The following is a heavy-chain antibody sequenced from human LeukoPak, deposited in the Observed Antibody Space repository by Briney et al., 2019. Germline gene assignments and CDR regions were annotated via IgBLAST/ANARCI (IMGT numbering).Heavy chain of an antibody. V-gene: IGHV3-21*01. CDR1: GFTFSSYS. CDR3: ARDHNDFWSGYKDY. D-gene: IGHD3-3*01. Sequence: GGSLRLSCAASGFTFSSYSMNWVRQAPGKGLEWVSSISSSSSYIYYADSVKGRFTISRDNAKNSLYLQMNSLRAEDTAVYYCARDHNDFWSGYKDYWGQGTLVTVSS. CDR2: ISSSSSYI. J-gene: IGHJ4*02.